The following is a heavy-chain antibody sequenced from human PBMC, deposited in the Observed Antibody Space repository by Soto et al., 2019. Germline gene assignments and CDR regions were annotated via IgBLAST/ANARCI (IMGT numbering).Heavy chain of an antibody. CDR3: ATTMAYYGNYDFDY. D-gene: IGHD4-17*01. Sequence: GGSLRLSCAASGFTFSSYGMHWVRQAPGKGLEWVAVIWYDGSNKYYADSVKGRFTISRDNSKNTLYLQMNSLRAEDTAVYYCATTMAYYGNYDFDYWGQGTLVTVSS. J-gene: IGHJ4*02. CDR2: IWYDGSNK. CDR1: GFTFSSYG. V-gene: IGHV3-33*01.